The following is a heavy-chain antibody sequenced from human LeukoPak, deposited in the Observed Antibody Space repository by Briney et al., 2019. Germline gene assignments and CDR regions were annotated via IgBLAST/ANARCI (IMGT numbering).Heavy chain of an antibody. CDR3: ARESTAFDY. Sequence: GASVKVSCKASGYTFTSYYMHWVRQAPGQGLEWMGLINPTGGSTSYAQQFQGRISMSRDTSTSTVYMEMSSLTPEDTALYYCARESTAFDYWGQGTLVTVSS. J-gene: IGHJ4*02. V-gene: IGHV1-46*01. CDR2: INPTGGST. CDR1: GYTFTSYY.